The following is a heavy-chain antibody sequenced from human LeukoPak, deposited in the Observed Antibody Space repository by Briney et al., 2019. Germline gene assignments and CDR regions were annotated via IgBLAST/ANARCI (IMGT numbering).Heavy chain of an antibody. V-gene: IGHV3-23*01. J-gene: IGHJ4*02. CDR1: GFIFSNYA. CDR2: ITGSGDTT. D-gene: IGHD3-9*01. Sequence: GGSLRLSCAASGFIFSNYAMSWVRQAPGKGLEWVSAITGSGDTTYYADSVKGRFTISRDNSKNTLYVEMNTLRAEDTAVYYCVKWGDYDILTGYYVSDFWGQGTLVTVSS. CDR3: VKWGDYDILTGYYVSDF.